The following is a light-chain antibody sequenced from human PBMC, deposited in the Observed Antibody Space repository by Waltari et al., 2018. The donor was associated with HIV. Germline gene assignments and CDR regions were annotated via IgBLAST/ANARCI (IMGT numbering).Light chain of an antibody. CDR2: DVT. Sequence: QSALTQPASVSGSPGQSITISCTGTNSNFGGFISWYQQSSGKPPKLILYDVTPRPSGVSNRFSGSQSVNTASLTITGLQAEDEADYFCSSYTPTNTVFGSGTKVSVL. CDR1: NSNFGGF. V-gene: IGLV2-14*03. J-gene: IGLJ1*01. CDR3: SSYTPTNTV.